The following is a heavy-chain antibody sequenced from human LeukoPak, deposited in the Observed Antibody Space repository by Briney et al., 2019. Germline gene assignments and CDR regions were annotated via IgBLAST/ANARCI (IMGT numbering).Heavy chain of an antibody. CDR2: INWNSVHI. J-gene: IGHJ6*03. CDR1: GFNFNDYD. V-gene: IGHV3-20*04. CDR3: ARGHSGWYSYYYYMDV. D-gene: IGHD6-19*01. Sequence: PGGSLRLSCAASGFNFNDYDINWVRLVPGKGLEWVSGINWNSVHIGYADSVKGRFTISRDNAKNSLYLQMNSLRAEDTAVYYCARGHSGWYSYYYYMDVWGKGTTVTISS.